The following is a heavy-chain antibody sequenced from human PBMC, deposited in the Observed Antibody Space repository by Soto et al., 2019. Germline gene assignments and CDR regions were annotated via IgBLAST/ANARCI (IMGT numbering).Heavy chain of an antibody. V-gene: IGHV1-46*01. CDR1: GHTFTTYY. CDR2: INPRGGST. J-gene: IGHJ4*02. D-gene: IGHD3-10*01. CDR3: AFRGPYGGHSDY. Sequence: WASVKVSCKASGHTFTTYYIHWVRQAPGHGLEWMGVINPRGGSTNYAQEFQGRVTMTRDTSTSTVYVELSSLKFEDTALYYCAFRGPYGGHSDYWGQGTLVTVSS.